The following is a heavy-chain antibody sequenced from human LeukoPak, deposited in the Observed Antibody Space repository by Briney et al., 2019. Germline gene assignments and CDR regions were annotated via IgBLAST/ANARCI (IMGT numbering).Heavy chain of an antibody. J-gene: IGHJ4*02. CDR2: INHSGST. CDR3: AKDYGGHCTNGICSKIDY. V-gene: IGHV4-34*01. Sequence: PSETLSLTCAVYGGSFSGYYWSWIRQPPGKGLEWIGEINHSGSTNYNPSLKSRVTISVDTSKNQFSLKLSSVTAADTAVYYCAKDYGGHCTNGICSKIDYWGQGTLVTVSS. D-gene: IGHD2-8*01. CDR1: GGSFSGYY.